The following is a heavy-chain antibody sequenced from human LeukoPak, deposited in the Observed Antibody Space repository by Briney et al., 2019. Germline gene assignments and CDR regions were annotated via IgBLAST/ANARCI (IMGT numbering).Heavy chain of an antibody. CDR2: IYYSGST. CDR1: GGSISSSSYY. J-gene: IGHJ5*02. Sequence: PSETLSLTCTVSGGSISSSSYYWGWIRQPPGKGLEWIGSIYYSGSTYYNPSLKSRVTISVDTSKNQFSLKLSSVTAADTAVYYCARQGPQNWFDPWGQGTLVTVSS. V-gene: IGHV4-39*01. CDR3: ARQGPQNWFDP.